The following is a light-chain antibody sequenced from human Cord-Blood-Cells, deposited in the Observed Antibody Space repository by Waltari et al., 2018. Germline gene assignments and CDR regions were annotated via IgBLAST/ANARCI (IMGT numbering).Light chain of an antibody. CDR1: TGAVTSGHY. J-gene: IGLJ3*02. Sequence: QAVVTQEPSLTVSPGGTVTLTCGSSTGAVTSGHYPYWFQQKPGQAPRTLIYDTSNKHSWAPARFSGSLLGDKAALTLSGAQPEDEAEYYCLLSYSGANWVFGGGTKLTVL. CDR3: LLSYSGANWV. CDR2: DTS. V-gene: IGLV7-46*01.